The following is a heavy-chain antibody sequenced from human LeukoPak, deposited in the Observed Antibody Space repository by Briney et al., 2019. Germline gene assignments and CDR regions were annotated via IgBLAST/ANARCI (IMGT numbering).Heavy chain of an antibody. CDR3: ARVPSGSYYVFVY. CDR1: GVSISSSNSY. CDR2: IYYSGNT. Sequence: SETLSLTCTVSGVSISSSNSYWGWIRQPPGKGLEWIGSIYYSGNTYYNASLKSQVSISIDTSKNQFSLKLTSVTAADTAVYYCARVPSGSYYVFVYWGQGTLVTVSS. V-gene: IGHV4-39*01. D-gene: IGHD1-26*01. J-gene: IGHJ4*02.